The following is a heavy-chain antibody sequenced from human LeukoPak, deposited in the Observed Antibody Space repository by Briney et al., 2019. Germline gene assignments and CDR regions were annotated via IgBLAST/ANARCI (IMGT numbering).Heavy chain of an antibody. J-gene: IGHJ4*02. D-gene: IGHD4-11*01. CDR1: GDSISSSNSY. V-gene: IGHV4-39*01. CDR2: IYYSGNT. Sequence: PSETLSLTCTVSGDSISSSNSYWGWIRQPPGKGLEWIGSIYYSGNTYYNASLKSRVTISVDTSKNQFSLKLSSVTAADTAVYYCARGLNYGRNELDYWGQGTLVTVSS. CDR3: ARGLNYGRNELDY.